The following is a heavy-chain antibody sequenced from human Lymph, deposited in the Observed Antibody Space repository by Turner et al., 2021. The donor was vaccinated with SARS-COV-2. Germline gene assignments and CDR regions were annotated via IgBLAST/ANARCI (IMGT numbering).Heavy chain of an antibody. CDR3: ARVHGHCNSTSCYWDYYFGMDV. J-gene: IGHJ6*02. CDR2: MNPDSGDT. CDR1: GYTFTRYD. V-gene: IGHV1-8*01. D-gene: IGHD2-2*01. Sequence: QVQLVQSGAEVNKPGASLNVSGKASGYTFTRYDIYWVRQATGQGLEWMGWMNPDSGDTGYGKKFSGRVTMTRDTSISTAYMEVSSMRSEDTAVYYCARVHGHCNSTSCYWDYYFGMDVWGQGTTVTVSS.